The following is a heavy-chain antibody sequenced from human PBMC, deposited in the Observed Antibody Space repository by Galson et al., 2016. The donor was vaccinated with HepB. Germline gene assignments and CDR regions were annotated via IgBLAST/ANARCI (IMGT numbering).Heavy chain of an antibody. CDR3: ARVEVGATGDY. CDR1: GYDFTSYG. Sequence: SVKVSCKASGYDFTSYGISWVRQAPGQGLEWLGWISGYNLNRNYTQRLQGRITMTTDTSTNTAYMQLRSLTSDDTAVYYCARVEVGATGDYWGQGTLVIVS. J-gene: IGHJ4*02. D-gene: IGHD1-26*01. V-gene: IGHV1-18*01. CDR2: ISGYNLNR.